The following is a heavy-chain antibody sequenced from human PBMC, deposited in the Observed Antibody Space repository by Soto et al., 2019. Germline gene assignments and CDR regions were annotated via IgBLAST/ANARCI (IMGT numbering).Heavy chain of an antibody. J-gene: IGHJ2*01. CDR1: GGTLSSYT. D-gene: IGHD6-13*01. CDR3: ARVIAAAAEYFDL. CDR2: IIPILGIA. Sequence: QVQLVQSGAEVKKPGSSVKVSCKASGGTLSSYTISWVRQAPGQGLEWMGRIIPILGIANYAQKFQGRVTITADKSTSTAYMELSSLRSEDTAVYYCARVIAAAAEYFDLWGRGTLVTVSS. V-gene: IGHV1-69*02.